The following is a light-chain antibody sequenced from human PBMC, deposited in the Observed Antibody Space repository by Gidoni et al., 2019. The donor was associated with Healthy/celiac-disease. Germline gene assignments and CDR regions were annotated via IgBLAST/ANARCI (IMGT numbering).Light chain of an antibody. CDR2: AAS. V-gene: IGKV1-39*01. J-gene: IGKJ2*01. Sequence: DIQMTQSPSSLSASVGDRVTITCRASQSISSYLNWYQQHPGKAPKLLIYAASSLQSGVPSRFSGSGSGTDFTLTISSLQPEDFATYYCQQSYSTPRTFGQGTKLEIK. CDR1: QSISSY. CDR3: QQSYSTPRT.